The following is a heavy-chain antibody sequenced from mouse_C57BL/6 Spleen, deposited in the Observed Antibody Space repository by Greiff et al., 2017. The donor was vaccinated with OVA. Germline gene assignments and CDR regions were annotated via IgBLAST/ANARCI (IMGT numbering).Heavy chain of an antibody. J-gene: IGHJ4*01. CDR2: IDPSDSET. CDR3: ARYGNYVYAMDY. Sequence: QVQLQQPGAELVRPGSSVKLSCTASGYTFTSYWMHWVKQRPTQGLEWIGNIDPSDSETHYNQKFKDKATLTVDKPSSTAYMQLSSLTSEDSAVYYCARYGNYVYAMDYWGQGTSVTVSS. CDR1: GYTFTSYW. V-gene: IGHV1-52*01. D-gene: IGHD2-1*01.